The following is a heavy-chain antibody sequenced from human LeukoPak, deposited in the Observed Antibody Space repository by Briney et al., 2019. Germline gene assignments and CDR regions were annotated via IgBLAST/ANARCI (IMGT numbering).Heavy chain of an antibody. V-gene: IGHV4-34*01. Sequence: NTSETLSLTCAVYGGSFSGYYWSWIRQPPGKGLEWIGEINHSGSTNYSPSLKSRVTISVDTSKNQFSLKLSSVTAADTAVYYCARATRYSSGWSRYYFDYWGQGTLVTVSS. J-gene: IGHJ4*02. D-gene: IGHD6-13*01. CDR2: INHSGST. CDR1: GGSFSGYY. CDR3: ARATRYSSGWSRYYFDY.